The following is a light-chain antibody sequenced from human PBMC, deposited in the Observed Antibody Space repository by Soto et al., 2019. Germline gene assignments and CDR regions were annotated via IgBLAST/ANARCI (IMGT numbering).Light chain of an antibody. CDR2: GAS. CDR1: QSVITN. Sequence: EVVMTQSPATLSVSPGERATLSCRASQSVITNLAWYQQKPGQSPRLLIYGASNRATGIPDRLSGSGSGTEFTLTISSLQAEDFASYYCQQLDRYPFTFGGGTKVDIK. CDR3: QQLDRYPFT. V-gene: IGKV3D-15*01. J-gene: IGKJ4*01.